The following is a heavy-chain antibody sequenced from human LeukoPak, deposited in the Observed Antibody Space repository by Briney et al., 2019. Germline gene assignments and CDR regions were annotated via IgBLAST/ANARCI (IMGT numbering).Heavy chain of an antibody. CDR3: ARVQGYCSGGSCFRPHNWFDP. J-gene: IGHJ5*02. V-gene: IGHV4-38-2*01. Sequence: SETLSLTCAVSGYSISSGYYWGCIRQPPGNAIEWIGSIYHSGSTYYNPSLKSRVTISVDTSKNQFSLKLSSVTAADTAVYYCARVQGYCSGGSCFRPHNWFDPWGQGTLVTVSS. D-gene: IGHD2-15*01. CDR2: IYHSGST. CDR1: GYSISSGYY.